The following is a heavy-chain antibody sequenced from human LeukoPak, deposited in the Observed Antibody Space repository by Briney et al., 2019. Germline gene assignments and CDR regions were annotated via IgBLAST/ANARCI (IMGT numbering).Heavy chain of an antibody. V-gene: IGHV4-59*01. CDR1: GVSISSFY. CDR3: ARGYYDSSGYSNTFDI. D-gene: IGHD3-22*01. CDR2: IHYSGST. Sequence: PSETLSLTRSVSGVSISSFYWSWIRQPPGKGLEWIGFIHYSGSTNYNPSLKSRVTMSVDTSKNQFSLQLSSVTAADTAVYYCARGYYDSSGYSNTFDIWGQG. J-gene: IGHJ3*02.